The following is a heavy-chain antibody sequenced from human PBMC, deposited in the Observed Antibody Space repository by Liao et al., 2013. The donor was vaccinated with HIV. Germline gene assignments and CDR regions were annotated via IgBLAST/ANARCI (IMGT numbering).Heavy chain of an antibody. CDR3: ARVRVPNWGLFDY. J-gene: IGHJ4*02. CDR1: GGSFSGYY. D-gene: IGHD7-27*01. V-gene: IGHV4-34*01. Sequence: QVQLQQWGAGLLKPSETLSLTCAVYGGSFSGYYWSWIRQPPGKGLEWMGQMWHTGSTKYNPSLGGRVTISLDTSRNLLSLKLSSVTAADTAVYFCARVRVPNWGLFDYWAQGTLVIVSS. CDR2: MWHTGST.